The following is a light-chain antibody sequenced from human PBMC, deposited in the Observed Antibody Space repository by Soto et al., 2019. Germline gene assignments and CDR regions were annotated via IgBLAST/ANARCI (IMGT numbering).Light chain of an antibody. CDR3: SSYTSSSPFV. J-gene: IGLJ1*01. Sequence: QSALTQPASVSGSPGQSITISCTGTSSDGGGYNYVSWYQQHPGKAPKLMIYEVSNRPSGVSNRFSGSKSGNTASLTISGLQAEDEAEYFCSSYTSSSPFVFGPGTKGTVL. CDR2: EVS. V-gene: IGLV2-14*01. CDR1: SSDGGGYNY.